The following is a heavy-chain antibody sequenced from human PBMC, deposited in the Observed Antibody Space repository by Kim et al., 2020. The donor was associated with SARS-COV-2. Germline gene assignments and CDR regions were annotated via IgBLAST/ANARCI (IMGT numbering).Heavy chain of an antibody. Sequence: NYNPSLKSRVTISVDKSKNQFSLKLSSVTAADTAVYYCARLIAAADTFDYWGQGTLVTVSS. CDR3: ARLIAAADTFDY. J-gene: IGHJ4*02. V-gene: IGHV4-4*02. D-gene: IGHD6-13*01.